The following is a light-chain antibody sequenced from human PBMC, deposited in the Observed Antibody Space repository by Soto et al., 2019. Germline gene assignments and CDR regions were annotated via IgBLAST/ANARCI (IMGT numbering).Light chain of an antibody. CDR2: KAS. CDR3: QQYNSYSRT. CDR1: QSISSW. Sequence: IHMTQSPSTLSASVLYRVTITFRSSQSISSWLAWYQQKPGKAPKLLIYKASSLESGVPSRFSGSGSGTEFTLTISSLQPEDFATYYCQQYNSYSRTFGQGTKV. V-gene: IGKV1-5*03. J-gene: IGKJ1*01.